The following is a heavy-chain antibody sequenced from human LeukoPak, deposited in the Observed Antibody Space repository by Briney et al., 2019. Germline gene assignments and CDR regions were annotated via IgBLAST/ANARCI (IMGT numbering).Heavy chain of an antibody. CDR2: INHSGST. CDR3: ARGPGALGY. J-gene: IGHJ4*02. CDR1: GGSFSGYY. V-gene: IGHV4-34*01. Sequence: SETLCLTCAIYGGSFSGYYWSWIRQPPGEGLEWIGEINHSGSTNYNPSLKSRVTISVDTSKNQFSLKLSSVTAADTAVYYCARGPGALGYWGQGTLVTVSS. D-gene: IGHD3-10*01.